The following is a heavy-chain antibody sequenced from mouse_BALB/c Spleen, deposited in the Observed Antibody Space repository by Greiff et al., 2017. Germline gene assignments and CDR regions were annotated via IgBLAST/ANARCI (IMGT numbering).Heavy chain of an antibody. J-gene: IGHJ1*01. Sequence: VMLVESGAELARPGASVKLSCKASGYTFTSYWMQWVKQRPGQGLEWIGAIYPGDGDTRYTQKFKGKATLTADKSSSTAYMQLSSLASEDSAVYYCARGGYGSSYWYFDVWGAGTTVTVSS. CDR2: IYPGDGDT. CDR1: GYTFTSYW. CDR3: ARGGYGSSYWYFDV. V-gene: IGHV1-87*01. D-gene: IGHD1-1*01.